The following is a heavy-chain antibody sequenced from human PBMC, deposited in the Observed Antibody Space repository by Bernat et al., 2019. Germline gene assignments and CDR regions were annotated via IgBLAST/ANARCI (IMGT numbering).Heavy chain of an antibody. Sequence: EVQLVESGGGLIQPGGSLRLSCAASGFTVSSNYMSWVRQAPGKGLEWVSVIYSGGSTYYADSVKGRFTISRDHSKNTLDLQMNSLRAEDAAVYYCARDLVGGSSDYFDYWGQGTLVPVSS. D-gene: IGHD2-2*01. J-gene: IGHJ4*02. CDR3: ARDLVGGSSDYFDY. V-gene: IGHV3-53*01. CDR2: IYSGGST. CDR1: GFTVSSNY.